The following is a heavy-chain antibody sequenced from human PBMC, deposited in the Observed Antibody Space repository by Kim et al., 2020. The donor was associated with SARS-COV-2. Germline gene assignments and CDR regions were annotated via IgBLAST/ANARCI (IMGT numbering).Heavy chain of an antibody. J-gene: IGHJ6*02. V-gene: IGHV3-9*01. Sequence: IAYADSVKGRLTISTDNAKNSVYLQMNSLRGEDAALYYCGKDIFPGGMDVWGQGTTVTVSS. CDR2: I. D-gene: IGHD3-9*01. CDR3: GKDIFPGGMDV.